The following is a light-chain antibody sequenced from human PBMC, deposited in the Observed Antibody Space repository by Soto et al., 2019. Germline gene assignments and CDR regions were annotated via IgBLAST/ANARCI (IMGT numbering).Light chain of an antibody. V-gene: IGKV1-9*01. CDR3: QQRNSYPRT. Sequence: DIQLTQSPSFLSASVGDRVTITCRASQGINIFLAWFQQKPGKAPNLLISAASTLQSGVPSRFSGSGSETEFTLTTTSLQPEDSATYYCQQRNSYPRTFGQGTKVHIX. CDR1: QGINIF. J-gene: IGKJ2*01. CDR2: AAS.